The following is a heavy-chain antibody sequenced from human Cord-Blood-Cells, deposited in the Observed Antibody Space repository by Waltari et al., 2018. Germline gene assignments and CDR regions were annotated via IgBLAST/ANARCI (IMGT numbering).Heavy chain of an antibody. CDR1: GGSFSGYY. V-gene: IGHV4-34*01. CDR2: INHSGST. D-gene: IGHD6-13*01. CDR3: ARGRGSSWYYYGMDV. Sequence: QVQLQQWGAGLLKPSETLSLTCAVYGGSFSGYYWSWIRQPPGKGLEWIGEINHSGSTNYHPSLKSRVTISVDTSKNQFSLKLSSVTAADTAVYYCARGRGSSWYYYGMDVWGQGTTVTVSS. J-gene: IGHJ6*02.